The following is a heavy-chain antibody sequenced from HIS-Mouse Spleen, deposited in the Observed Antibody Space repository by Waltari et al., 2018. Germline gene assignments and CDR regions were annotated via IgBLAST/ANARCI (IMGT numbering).Heavy chain of an antibody. V-gene: IGHV3-33*06. CDR3: AKDLARKDSGYDAFDI. D-gene: IGHD5-12*01. Sequence: QVQLVESGGGVVEPWRSLRLSCAASGFSFSSSGVHWVRQAPGKGLEWVAVIWYDGSNKYYADSVKGRFTISRDNSKNTLYLQMNSLRAEDTAVYYCAKDLARKDSGYDAFDIWGQGTMVTVSS. CDR1: GFSFSSSG. CDR2: IWYDGSNK. J-gene: IGHJ3*02.